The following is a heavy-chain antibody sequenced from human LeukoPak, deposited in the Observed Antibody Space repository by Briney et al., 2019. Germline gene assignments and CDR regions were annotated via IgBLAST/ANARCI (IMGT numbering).Heavy chain of an antibody. CDR1: GFSLSSYS. Sequence: GGSLRLSCAASGFSLSSYSMNWVRQAPGKGLEWVSAISGSGGSTYYADSVKGRFTISRDNSKNTLYLQMNSLRAEDTAVYYCAKAGRYYGSGAWGQGTLVTVSS. V-gene: IGHV3-23*01. D-gene: IGHD3-10*01. J-gene: IGHJ5*02. CDR2: ISGSGGST. CDR3: AKAGRYYGSGA.